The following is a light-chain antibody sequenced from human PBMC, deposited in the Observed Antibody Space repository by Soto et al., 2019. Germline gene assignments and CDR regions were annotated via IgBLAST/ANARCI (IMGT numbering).Light chain of an antibody. Sequence: EIVMTQSPATLSVSPGERATLSCRASQSVSSNLAWYQQKPGQAPRLLIYGASTRATGIPARFSGSGSGTEFTLTISSLQSEDCAVSYCQKYNNWPPWTFGQGTKVEIK. CDR1: QSVSSN. J-gene: IGKJ1*01. CDR2: GAS. V-gene: IGKV3-15*01. CDR3: QKYNNWPPWT.